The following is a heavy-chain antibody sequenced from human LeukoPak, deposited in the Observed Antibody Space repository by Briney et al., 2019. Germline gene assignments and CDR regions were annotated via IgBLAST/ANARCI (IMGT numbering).Heavy chain of an antibody. V-gene: IGHV3-30*04. J-gene: IGHJ4*02. CDR1: GFTFSNFA. CDR3: ARAPPNSWIDY. D-gene: IGHD1/OR15-1a*01. CDR2: ISYDGSDK. Sequence: PGRSLRLSCAASGFTFSNFALYWVRQAPGKGLEWVTVISYDGSDKHYADSVKGRFTISRDNSKNTLYLQMNSLRDEDTAAYYCARAPPNSWIDYWGQGTLVTVSS.